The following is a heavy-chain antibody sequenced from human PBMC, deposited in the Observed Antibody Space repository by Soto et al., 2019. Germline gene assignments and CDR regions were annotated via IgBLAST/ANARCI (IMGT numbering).Heavy chain of an antibody. CDR3: ARIVKDFWSGYPSYGMDV. Sequence: NPTETLTLTCTGSGFSLRNNRIGVSWIRQPPGKALECLAHIFSNDEKSYGTSLKSRLTISKDTSKSQVVLTMTNMDPVDTATYYCARIVKDFWSGYPSYGMDVWGQGTTVTVSS. V-gene: IGHV2-26*01. D-gene: IGHD3-3*01. CDR1: GFSLRNNRIG. J-gene: IGHJ6*02. CDR2: IFSNDEK.